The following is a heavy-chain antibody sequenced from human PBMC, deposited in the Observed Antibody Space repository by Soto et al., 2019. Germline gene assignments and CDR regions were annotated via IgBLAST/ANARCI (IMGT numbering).Heavy chain of an antibody. CDR2: ISGSGSST. D-gene: IGHD3-9*01. CDR1: GFTFSTYA. Sequence: PVGSLRLSCVPSGFTFSTYAMTWVRQAPGKGLEWVSAISGSGSSTYYSDSVKGRFTISRDNSKNTPFLQLNSLRAEDTAIYYCAKDLTSSSNYYYYNMDVWGKGTTVTVSS. J-gene: IGHJ6*03. CDR3: AKDLTSSSNYYYYNMDV. V-gene: IGHV3-23*01.